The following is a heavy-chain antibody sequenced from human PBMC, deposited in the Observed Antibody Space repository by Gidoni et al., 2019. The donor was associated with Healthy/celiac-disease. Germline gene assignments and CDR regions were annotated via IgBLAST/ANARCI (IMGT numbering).Heavy chain of an antibody. Sequence: EVQLVESGGGLVQPGGSLRLSCAASGFTFSSYAMSWVRQAPGKGLEWVSAISGSGGSTYYADSVKGRFTISRDNSKNTLYLQMNSLRAEDTAVYYCAKDHYCSSTSCLYNWFDPWGQGTLVTVSS. D-gene: IGHD2-2*01. CDR3: AKDHYCSSTSCLYNWFDP. V-gene: IGHV3-23*04. J-gene: IGHJ5*02. CDR2: ISGSGGST. CDR1: GFTFSSYA.